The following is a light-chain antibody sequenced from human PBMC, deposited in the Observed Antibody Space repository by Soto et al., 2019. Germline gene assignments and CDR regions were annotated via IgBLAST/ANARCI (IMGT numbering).Light chain of an antibody. CDR2: DVN. CDR1: SSDVRASDF. V-gene: IGLV2-11*01. CDR3: YSNACRPWV. J-gene: IGLJ3*02. Sequence: QSVLTQPRSVSGSPGQSVTISCTGISSDVRASDFVSWYQQHPGKAPKLMIIDVNNRPSGVPNRFSGSKSGNTASLTISGLQAEDEADYYCYSNACRPWVFGGGTKVTVL.